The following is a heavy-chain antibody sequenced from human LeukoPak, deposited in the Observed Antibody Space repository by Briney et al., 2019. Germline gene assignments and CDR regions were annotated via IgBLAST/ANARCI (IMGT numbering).Heavy chain of an antibody. CDR1: GGSMSGYY. D-gene: IGHD3-10*01. V-gene: IGHV4-59*01. CDR2: IHSTGST. CDR3: VRDRHGSGSGRSFDP. Sequence: PSETLSLTCTVAGGSMSGYYWSWIRQPPGKGLEWIAYIHSTGSTNYNPSLKSRVTISVDTSKNQVSLMLTSVTAADTAVYYCVRDRHGSGSGRSFDPWGQGTLVTVSS. J-gene: IGHJ5*02.